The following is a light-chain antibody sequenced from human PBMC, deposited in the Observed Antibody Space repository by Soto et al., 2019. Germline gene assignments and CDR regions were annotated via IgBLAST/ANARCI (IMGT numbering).Light chain of an antibody. J-gene: IGKJ2*01. CDR1: QTFSSS. CDR3: QQYGTSPRPYT. V-gene: IGKV3-11*01. CDR2: EAS. Sequence: DSVLTQSPATLSLSPGERATLSFRSSQTFSSSLAWYQPKPGHAPRLLIYEASNRATGIPARFSGSGSGTDLTLTISRLEPEDFAVYYCQQYGTSPRPYTFGPGTKVDIK.